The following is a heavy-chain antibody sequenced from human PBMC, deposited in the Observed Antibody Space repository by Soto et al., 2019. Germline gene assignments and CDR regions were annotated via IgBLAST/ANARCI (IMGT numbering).Heavy chain of an antibody. D-gene: IGHD2-15*01. Sequence: QVQLVQSGAEVKEPGASVKVSCKASGYSFSSFGISWVRQAPGQGLEWVGWVSVPSGDTSSAQNFQGRVTVTTDTSTSTAYLEVGSLRSEETAVYYCARTCRSGGSCYLEYWGEGPLVTVSS. CDR1: GYSFSSFG. V-gene: IGHV1-18*01. CDR3: ARTCRSGGSCYLEY. CDR2: VSVPSGDT. J-gene: IGHJ4*02.